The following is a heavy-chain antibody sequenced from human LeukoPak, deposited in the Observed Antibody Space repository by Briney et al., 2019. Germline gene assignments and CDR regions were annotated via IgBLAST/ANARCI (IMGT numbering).Heavy chain of an antibody. CDR2: IYYSGST. J-gene: IGHJ5*01. Sequence: PSETLSLTCTVSGGSISRYYWNWIRQPPGRGLEWIGYIYYSGSTKYNPSLKSRVTISIDTPKNQFSLKLSSVTAADTAVYYCARGDGSGSNWFDSWGQGTLVTVSS. D-gene: IGHD3-22*01. V-gene: IGHV4-59*01. CDR3: ARGDGSGSNWFDS. CDR1: GGSISRYY.